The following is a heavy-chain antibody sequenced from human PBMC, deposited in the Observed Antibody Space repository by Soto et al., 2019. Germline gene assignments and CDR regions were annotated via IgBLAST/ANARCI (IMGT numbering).Heavy chain of an antibody. CDR2: ISSNGGST. J-gene: IGHJ6*02. CDR1: GFTFSSYA. CDR3: ARAFGTAMAQIYYTYGIDV. D-gene: IGHD5-18*01. V-gene: IGHV3-64*01. Sequence: PGGSLRLSCAAAGFTFSSYAMHWVRQAPGKGLEYVSVISSNGGSTYYANSVKDRFTISRDNSKNTLYLQMNSLRAEDTAVYYCARAFGTAMAQIYYTYGIDVWGQGATVTVSS.